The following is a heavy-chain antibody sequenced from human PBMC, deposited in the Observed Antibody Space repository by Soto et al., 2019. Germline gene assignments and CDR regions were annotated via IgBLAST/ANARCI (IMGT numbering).Heavy chain of an antibody. V-gene: IGHV5-51*01. CDR3: ARAARGNXYYGMDV. D-gene: IGHD1-26*01. Sequence: SCKGXGXSFTXXXXXXXRQMPGXXLXXMGIIYPGDSDTRYSPSFQGQVTISADKSISTAYLQWSSLKASDTAMYYCARAARGNXYYGMDVWGQGTTVTVSS. CDR2: IYPGDSDT. J-gene: IGHJ6*02. CDR1: GXSFTXXX.